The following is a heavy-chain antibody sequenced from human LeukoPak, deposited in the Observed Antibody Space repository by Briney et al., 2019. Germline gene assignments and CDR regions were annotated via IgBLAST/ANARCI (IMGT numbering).Heavy chain of an antibody. J-gene: IGHJ6*03. V-gene: IGHV4-59*01. CDR3: ARGRVSSSTWYSTYYYFFYMGF. Sequence: PSETLSLTCTVSGYSITMYYWTWIRQPPGKGLEWIGYVYHTGSTKFNPSLNGRVSISRDTSNNFFSLRLRSVTAADTAVYFCARGRVSSSTWYSTYYYFFYMGFWGKGTTVTVSS. CDR1: GYSITMYY. D-gene: IGHD4-11*01. CDR2: VYHTGST.